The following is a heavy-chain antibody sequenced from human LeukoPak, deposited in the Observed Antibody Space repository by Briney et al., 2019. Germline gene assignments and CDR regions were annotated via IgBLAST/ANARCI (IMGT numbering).Heavy chain of an antibody. V-gene: IGHV3-30*01. CDR3: ARGEVVITGGAFDY. Sequence: GGSLRLYCAASGFTFSSYAMHWVRQAPGKGLEWVAVISYDGSNKYYADSVKGRFTISRDNSKNTLYLQMNSLRAEDTAVYYCARGEVVITGGAFDYWGQGTLVTVSS. J-gene: IGHJ4*02. CDR2: ISYDGSNK. CDR1: GFTFSSYA. D-gene: IGHD3-22*01.